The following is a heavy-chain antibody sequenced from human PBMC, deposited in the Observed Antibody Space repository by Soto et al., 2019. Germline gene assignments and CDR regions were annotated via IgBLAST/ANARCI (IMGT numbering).Heavy chain of an antibody. CDR2: ISSSSSNI. J-gene: IGHJ4*02. D-gene: IGHD3-3*01. CDR3: VRGRAVTTTGPNCDY. CDR1: GFTFSSYS. V-gene: IGHV3-48*01. Sequence: EVQLVESGGGLVQPGGSLRLSCVVSGFTFSSYSMNWVRQAPGEGLEWVSYISSSSSNIYYTDSVKGRFTISRDNAKNSLYLQMNSLRAQDTAGYYCVRGRAVTTTGPNCDYWGQGTLVTVSS.